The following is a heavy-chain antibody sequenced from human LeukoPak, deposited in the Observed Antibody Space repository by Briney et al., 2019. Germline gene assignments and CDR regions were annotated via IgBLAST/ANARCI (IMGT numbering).Heavy chain of an antibody. J-gene: IGHJ4*02. CDR1: GFTFSSYG. Sequence: GGSLRLSCAASGFTFSSYGMYWVRQAPGKALEWLADIWYDGSNEDYTDSVKGRFTISRDNCKNTLYLQMKSLRAEDTAVYYCARRGHSSGYYFFDYWGQGTLVTVYS. CDR2: IWYDGSNE. V-gene: IGHV3-33*07. CDR3: ARRGHSSGYYFFDY. D-gene: IGHD3-22*01.